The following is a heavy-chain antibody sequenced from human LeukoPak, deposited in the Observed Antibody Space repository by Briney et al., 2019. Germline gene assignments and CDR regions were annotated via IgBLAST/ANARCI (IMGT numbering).Heavy chain of an antibody. Sequence: PSETLSLTCTVSGGSISSSSYYWGWIRQPPGKGLEWIGSIYYSGSTYYNPSLKSRVTISVDTSKNQFSLKLSSVTAADTAVYYCARNYYGGSRFDIWGQGTMVTVSS. CDR1: GGSISSSSYY. D-gene: IGHD4-23*01. CDR2: IYYSGST. CDR3: ARNYYGGSRFDI. V-gene: IGHV4-39*07. J-gene: IGHJ3*02.